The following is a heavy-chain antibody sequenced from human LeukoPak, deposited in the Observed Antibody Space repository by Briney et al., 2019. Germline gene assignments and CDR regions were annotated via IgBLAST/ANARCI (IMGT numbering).Heavy chain of an antibody. J-gene: IGHJ4*02. V-gene: IGHV1-8*01. D-gene: IGHD5-18*01. CDR3: ARRNTAMVAGLDY. CDR1: GYTFTTYD. Sequence: ASVKVSCKASGYTFTTYDINGVRQATGQGLEWMGWMNPNSGNTGYARKFQGRVTMTRNTSISTAFMELSGLRSEDTAVYFCARRNTAMVAGLDYWGQGTLVTVSS. CDR2: MNPNSGNT.